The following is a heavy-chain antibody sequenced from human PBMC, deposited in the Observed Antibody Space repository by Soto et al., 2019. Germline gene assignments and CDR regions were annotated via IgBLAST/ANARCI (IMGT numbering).Heavy chain of an antibody. Sequence: LSETLSLTCTASGGSISSHDYYWSWMRQHPARGLEWIGYIHNSGIPYYSPSLRSRVTISVDTSQNQVSLELRSVTAADTAVYYCAGKPNALYYFDFWGQGTLVT. D-gene: IGHD2-8*01. CDR3: AGKPNALYYFDF. CDR1: GGSISSHDYY. V-gene: IGHV4-31*03. CDR2: IHNSGIP. J-gene: IGHJ4*02.